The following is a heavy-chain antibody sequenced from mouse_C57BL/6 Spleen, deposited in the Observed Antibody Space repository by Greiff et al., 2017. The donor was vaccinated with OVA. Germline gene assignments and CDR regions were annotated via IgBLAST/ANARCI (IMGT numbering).Heavy chain of an antibody. CDR2: INPSNGGT. V-gene: IGHV1-53*01. D-gene: IGHD1-1*01. CDR1: GYTFTSYW. J-gene: IGHJ2*01. Sequence: QVQLQQPGTELVKPGASVKLSCKASGYTFTSYWMHWVKQRPGKGLEWIGNINPSNGGTNYNEKFKSKATLTVDKSSSTAYMQLSSLTSEDSAVYYCARLGYYGSRGYYFDYWGQGTTLTVSS. CDR3: ARLGYYGSRGYYFDY.